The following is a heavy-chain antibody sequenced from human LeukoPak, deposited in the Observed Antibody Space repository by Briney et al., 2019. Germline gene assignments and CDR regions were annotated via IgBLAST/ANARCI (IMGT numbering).Heavy chain of an antibody. Sequence: GGSLRLSCATSGFTFSSYAMSWVRQAPGKGLECVSAISASGASTGSADSVKGRFTISRDKSKDTLYLQMNSLRADDTAVYYCARRTTGWSGRGHFDYWGQGTLVTVSS. CDR3: ARRTTGWSGRGHFDY. V-gene: IGHV3-23*01. D-gene: IGHD6-19*01. CDR2: ISASGAST. J-gene: IGHJ4*02. CDR1: GFTFSSYA.